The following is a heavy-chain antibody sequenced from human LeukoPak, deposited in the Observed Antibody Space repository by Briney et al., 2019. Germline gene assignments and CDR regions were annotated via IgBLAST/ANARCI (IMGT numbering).Heavy chain of an antibody. CDR1: GYTFNTYG. CDR3: ARSPLTAAGNYYYYYMDV. Sequence: ASVKVSCKASGYTFNTYGITWVRQAPGQGLEWMGWISGYNGKTKYAQKLQDRVAMTTDTSTTTAYMELRSLRSDDTAVYYCARSPLTAAGNYYYYYMDVWGKGTTVTISS. J-gene: IGHJ6*03. D-gene: IGHD6-13*01. CDR2: ISGYNGKT. V-gene: IGHV1-18*01.